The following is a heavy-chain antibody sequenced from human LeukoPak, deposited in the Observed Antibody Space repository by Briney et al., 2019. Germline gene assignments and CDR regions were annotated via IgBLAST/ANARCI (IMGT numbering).Heavy chain of an antibody. CDR1: VYTFTVYY. J-gene: IGHJ3*02. CDR3: ARDPASYYDSRVAFDI. D-gene: IGHD3-22*01. V-gene: IGHV1-2*02. Sequence: ASVTVSFKASVYTFTVYYMHWVRQAHGQGLEWMGWINPNSGGTNYAQTFQGRVTMSRDTSISTAYMELSRLRSDDTAVYYCARDPASYYDSRVAFDIWGQGTMVTVSS. CDR2: INPNSGGT.